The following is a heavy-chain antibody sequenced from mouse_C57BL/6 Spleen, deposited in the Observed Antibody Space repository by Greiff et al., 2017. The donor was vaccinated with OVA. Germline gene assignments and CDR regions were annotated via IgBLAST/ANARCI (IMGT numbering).Heavy chain of an antibody. CDR3: ARERESWYFDV. Sequence: VQLQQSGPELVKPGASVKMSCKASGYTFTDYNMHWVKQSHGKSLEWIGYINPNNGGTSYNQKFKGKATLTVNKSSSTAYMELRSLTAEDSAVYYCARERESWYFDVWGTGTTVTVSS. CDR1: GYTFTDYN. J-gene: IGHJ1*03. CDR2: INPNNGGT. V-gene: IGHV1-22*01.